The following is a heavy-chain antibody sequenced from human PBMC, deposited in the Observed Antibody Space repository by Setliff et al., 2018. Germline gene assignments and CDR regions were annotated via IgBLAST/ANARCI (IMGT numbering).Heavy chain of an antibody. CDR1: GDSIDTDIW. V-gene: IGHV4-4*02. D-gene: IGHD1-1*01. CDR3: ARVRNTQNGFFDY. J-gene: IGHJ4*02. Sequence: LSLTCTVSGDSIDTDIWWSWVRQPPGKGLEWIGEIYHSGSTNCNPSLKSRVTISVDKSKNQFSLKLSSVTAADTAIYYCARVRNTQNGFFDYWSQGTLVTVSS. CDR2: IYHSGST.